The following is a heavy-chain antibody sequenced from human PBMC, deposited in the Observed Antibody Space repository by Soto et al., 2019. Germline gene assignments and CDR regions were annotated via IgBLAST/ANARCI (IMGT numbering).Heavy chain of an antibody. CDR3: AADSGIPDYYDSSEGLSSNYYGIDV. J-gene: IGHJ6*02. CDR2: IVVGSGNT. D-gene: IGHD3-22*01. Sequence: GASVKVSCKASGFTFTNSAVQWVRQARGQRLEWIGWIVVGSGNTNYAQKFQERVTITRDMSTSTAYMELSSLRSEDTAVYYCAADSGIPDYYDSSEGLSSNYYGIDVWGQGTTVTVSS. CDR1: GFTFTNSA. V-gene: IGHV1-58*01.